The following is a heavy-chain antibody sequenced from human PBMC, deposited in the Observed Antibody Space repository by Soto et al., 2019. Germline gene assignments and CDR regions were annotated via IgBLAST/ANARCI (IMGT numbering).Heavy chain of an antibody. CDR2: IFYNGGA. D-gene: IGHD7-27*01. J-gene: IGHJ6*02. CDR3: ARDGDHDYFYGMDI. CDR1: FGPMRGYY. V-gene: IGHV4-59*01. Sequence: LQASVPGLVKASETLSLSCSVSFGPMRGYYWSWIRQPPGKGLEWIANIFYNGGANYNPSLRSRVTMSVDKSKNSFSLRLTSVTPADTAVYYCARDGDHDYFYGMDIWGQGTTVTVS.